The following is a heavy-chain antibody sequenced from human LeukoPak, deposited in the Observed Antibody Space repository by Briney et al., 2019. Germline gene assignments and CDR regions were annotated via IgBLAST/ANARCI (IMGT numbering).Heavy chain of an antibody. Sequence: NPSETLSLTCTVSGGSIRSYYWSWIRQPPGKGLEWMAHNHDSGSTYYNPSLKSRLTMSVDTSKNQFSLRLSSVTAADTAVYYCARHLNGGTYPLDHWGQGTLVTVSS. J-gene: IGHJ4*02. D-gene: IGHD1-26*01. CDR2: NHDSGST. CDR3: ARHLNGGTYPLDH. V-gene: IGHV4-59*08. CDR1: GGSIRSYY.